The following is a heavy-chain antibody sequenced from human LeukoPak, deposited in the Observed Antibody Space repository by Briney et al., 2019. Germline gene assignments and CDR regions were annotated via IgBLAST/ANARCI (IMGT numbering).Heavy chain of an antibody. CDR3: ARDPKPYYYGSGRY. Sequence: ASVKVSCKASGYTFTSYGISWVRQAPGQGLEWMGWISAYNGNTNYAQKLQGRVTMTTDTSTSTAYMELRSLRSDDTAVYYCARDPKPYYYGSGRYWGQGTLVTVSS. J-gene: IGHJ4*02. V-gene: IGHV1-18*01. CDR1: GYTFTSYG. CDR2: ISAYNGNT. D-gene: IGHD3-10*01.